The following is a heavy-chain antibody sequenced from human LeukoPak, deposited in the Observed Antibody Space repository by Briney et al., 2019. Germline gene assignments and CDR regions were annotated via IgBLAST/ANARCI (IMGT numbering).Heavy chain of an antibody. J-gene: IGHJ4*02. Sequence: GGSLRLSCAASEFSVGSNYMTWVRQAPGKGLEWVSLIYSGGSTYYADSVKGRFTISRDNSKNTLYLQMNSLRAEDTAVYYCARAPREYCGGDCYSQYYFDYWGQGTLVTVSS. CDR2: IYSGGST. CDR1: EFSVGSNY. D-gene: IGHD2-21*02. V-gene: IGHV3-66*01. CDR3: ARAPREYCGGDCYSQYYFDY.